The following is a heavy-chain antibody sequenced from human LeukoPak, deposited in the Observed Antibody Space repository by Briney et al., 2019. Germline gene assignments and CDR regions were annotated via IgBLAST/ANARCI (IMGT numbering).Heavy chain of an antibody. CDR1: GFTFTSYA. J-gene: IGHJ4*02. CDR2: ISTSGGST. CDR3: AKGETQFDY. V-gene: IGHV3-23*01. Sequence: GGPLRLSCAASGFTFTSYAMTWVRQAPGKGLEWVSRISTSGGSTYYADAVKGRFTISRDNSKNTLHLQMNSLRVEDTAVYYCAKGETQFDYWGQGTLVSVSS. D-gene: IGHD1-26*01.